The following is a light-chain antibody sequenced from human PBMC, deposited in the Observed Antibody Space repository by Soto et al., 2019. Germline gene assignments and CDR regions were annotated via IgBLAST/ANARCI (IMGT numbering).Light chain of an antibody. CDR2: DAS. J-gene: IGKJ4*01. CDR1: QSVSSY. CDR3: QQRSNWPLT. V-gene: IGKV3-11*01. Sequence: EIVLTQSPATLSLSPGERATLSCRASQSVSSYLAWYQQKPGQAPRLLIYDASNRTTAIPARFSGSGSGTDFILTISSLEAEDSAVYFWQQRSNWPLTFGGGTKVEIK.